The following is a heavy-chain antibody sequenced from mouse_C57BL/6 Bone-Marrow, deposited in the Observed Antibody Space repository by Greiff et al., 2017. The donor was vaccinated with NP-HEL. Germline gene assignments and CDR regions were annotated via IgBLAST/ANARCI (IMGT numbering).Heavy chain of an antibody. J-gene: IGHJ1*03. CDR2: ISYDGSN. CDR1: GYSITSGYY. CDR3: ARLCYRGYFDV. Sequence: EVQLVESGPGLVKPSQSLSLTCSVTGYSITSGYYWNWIRQFPGNKLEWMGYISYDGSNNYNPSLKNRISITRDTSKNQFFLKLNSVTTEDTATYYCARLCYRGYFDVWGTGTTVTVSS. V-gene: IGHV3-6*01.